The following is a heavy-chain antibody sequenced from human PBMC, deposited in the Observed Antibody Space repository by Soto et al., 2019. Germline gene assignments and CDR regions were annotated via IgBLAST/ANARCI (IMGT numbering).Heavy chain of an antibody. CDR3: AKVVVVAAIRHWFDP. D-gene: IGHD2-15*01. Sequence: QVQLVQSGAEVKKPGASVKVSCKVSGYTLTELSMPWVRPAPGKGLVWMGGFDPEDGETIYAQKFQGRVTMTEDTSTDTAYMELRSLRSEDTAVYYCAKVVVVAAIRHWFDPWGQGTLVTVSS. V-gene: IGHV1-24*01. J-gene: IGHJ5*02. CDR1: GYTLTELS. CDR2: FDPEDGET.